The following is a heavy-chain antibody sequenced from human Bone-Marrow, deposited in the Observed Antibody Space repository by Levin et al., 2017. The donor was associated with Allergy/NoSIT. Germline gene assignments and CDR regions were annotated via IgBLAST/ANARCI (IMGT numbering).Heavy chain of an antibody. CDR1: GFTFSNAW. D-gene: IGHD6-6*01. Sequence: GESLKISCAASGFTFSNAWMSWVRQAPGKGLEWVGRIKSKTDGGTTDYAAPVKGRFTISRDDSKNTLYLQMNSLKTEDTAVYYCTTGVAARHDYYYYYGMDVWGQGTTVTVSS. V-gene: IGHV3-15*01. CDR3: TTGVAARHDYYYYYGMDV. CDR2: IKSKTDGGTT. J-gene: IGHJ6*02.